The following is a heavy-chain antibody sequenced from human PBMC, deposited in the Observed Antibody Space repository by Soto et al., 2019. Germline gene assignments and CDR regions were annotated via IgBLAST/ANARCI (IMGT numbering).Heavy chain of an antibody. V-gene: IGHV5-51*01. D-gene: IGHD5-18*01. CDR2: IYPGDSDT. CDR3: ARRGGGNTALGAFDI. Sequence: PGESLKISWKGSGYSFTSYWIGWVRQMPGKGLEMMGIIYPGDSDTRYSPSVQGQVPITGDKALSTAYLPWSSLKASDTAMYYCARRGGGNTALGAFDIWGQGTMVTVSS. CDR1: GYSFTSYW. J-gene: IGHJ3*02.